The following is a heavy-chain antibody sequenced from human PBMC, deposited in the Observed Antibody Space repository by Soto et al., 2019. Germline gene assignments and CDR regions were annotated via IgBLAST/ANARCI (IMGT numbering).Heavy chain of an antibody. D-gene: IGHD3-3*01. V-gene: IGHV4-39*01. CDR3: ARTKGNYDFWAFDY. J-gene: IGHJ4*02. Sequence: QLQLQESGPGLVKPSETLSLTYIVSADSISTSSYYWGWIRQPPGKGLEWIGSIFYNGYTYYKPSLKSRVTISVDTSKNQFSLRLDSVTAADTAVYYCARTKGNYDFWAFDYWGRGTLVTVSS. CDR1: ADSISTSSYY. CDR2: IFYNGYT.